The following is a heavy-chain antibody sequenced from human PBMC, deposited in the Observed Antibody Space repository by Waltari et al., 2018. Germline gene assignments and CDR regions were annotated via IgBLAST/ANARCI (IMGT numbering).Heavy chain of an antibody. J-gene: IGHJ4*02. D-gene: IGHD6-13*01. V-gene: IGHV3-30*03. CDR2: ISSHGSNR. Sequence: QVQLVESGGGVVQPGRSLRLSCAASGISFTNYAMHWVRQAPGKGLEWVAIISSHGSNRYYADSVKGRFTISRDSSKNTLFLQMNSLRGEDTAVYYCARGGIAAAADFYYWGQGTLVTVSS. CDR1: GISFTNYA. CDR3: ARGGIAAAADFYY.